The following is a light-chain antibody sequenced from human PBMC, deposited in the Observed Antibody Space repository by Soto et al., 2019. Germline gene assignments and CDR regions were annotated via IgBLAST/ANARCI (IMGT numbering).Light chain of an antibody. CDR2: GTS. Sequence: EIVLTQSPGTLSLSPGERATLSCRASQSIGSSFLAWYQQKPGQAPRLLVFGTSNRPTGISDRFSGSGSGTDFNLTINRLEPEDSAVYYCQQYGSLPQTFGQGTKVEI. CDR1: QSIGSSF. V-gene: IGKV3-20*01. J-gene: IGKJ1*01. CDR3: QQYGSLPQT.